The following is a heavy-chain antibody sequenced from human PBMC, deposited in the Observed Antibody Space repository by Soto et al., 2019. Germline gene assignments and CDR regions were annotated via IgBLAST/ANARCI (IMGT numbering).Heavy chain of an antibody. CDR2: ISPYNGNT. Sequence: QVQLVQSGGEVKKPGASVKVSCKASGYTFISYGISWVRQAPGQGLEWMAWISPYNGNTNYAEKLQGRVTITADKSTSTAYMELSSLRSEDTAVYYCARDNGDFYFDYWGQGTLVTVSS. D-gene: IGHD4-17*01. CDR1: GYTFISYG. CDR3: ARDNGDFYFDY. V-gene: IGHV1-18*01. J-gene: IGHJ4*02.